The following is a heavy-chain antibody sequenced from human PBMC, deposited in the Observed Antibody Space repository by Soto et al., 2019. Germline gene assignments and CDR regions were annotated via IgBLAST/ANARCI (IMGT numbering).Heavy chain of an antibody. CDR3: ARSPVVPAAFPRAFDI. J-gene: IGHJ3*02. CDR2: IYYSGST. V-gene: IGHV4-31*03. D-gene: IGHD2-2*01. Sequence: QVQLQESGPGLVKPSQTLSLTCTVSGGSISSGGYYWSWIRQHPGKGLEWIGYIYYSGSTYYNPSLKRRVTISVDTSKNQFSLKLSSVTAADTAVYYCARSPVVPAAFPRAFDIWGQGTLVTVSS. CDR1: GGSISSGGYY.